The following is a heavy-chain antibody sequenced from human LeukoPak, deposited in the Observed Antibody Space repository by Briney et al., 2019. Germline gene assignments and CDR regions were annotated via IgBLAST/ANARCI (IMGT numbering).Heavy chain of an antibody. V-gene: IGHV1-69*05. J-gene: IGHJ5*02. D-gene: IGHD3-22*01. CDR1: GGTVSSYA. CDR3: AREGYYYDSSGPGNWFDP. Sequence: ASVKVSCKASGGTVSSYAISWVRQAPGQGLEWMGRIIPIFGTANYAQKFQGRVTITTDESTSTAYMELSSLRSEDTAVYYCAREGYYYDSSGPGNWFDPWGQGTLVTVSS. CDR2: IIPIFGTA.